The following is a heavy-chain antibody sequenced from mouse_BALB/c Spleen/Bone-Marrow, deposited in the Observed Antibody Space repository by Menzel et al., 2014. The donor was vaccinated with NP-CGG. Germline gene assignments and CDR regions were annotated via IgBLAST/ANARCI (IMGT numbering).Heavy chain of an antibody. D-gene: IGHD1-1*01. CDR1: GYAFSSYW. Sequence: QVQLKQSGAELVRPGSSVKISCKASGYAFSSYWVNWVRQRSGQGLEWIGQIYPGDGDTNYNGKFKDKATLTADKSSSTAYMQLSSLTSEASAVYFCAKSGYGSFDYWGQGTTLTVSS. V-gene: IGHV1-80*01. J-gene: IGHJ2*01. CDR3: AKSGYGSFDY. CDR2: IYPGDGDT.